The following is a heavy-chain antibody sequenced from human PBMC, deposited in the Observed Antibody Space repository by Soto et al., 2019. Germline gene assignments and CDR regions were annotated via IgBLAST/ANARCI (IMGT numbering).Heavy chain of an antibody. J-gene: IGHJ4*02. CDR1: GGSFSGYY. V-gene: IGHV4-34*01. CDR2: INHSGST. Sequence: LSLTCAVYGGSFSGYYWSWIRQPPGKGLEWIGEINHSGSTNYNPSLKSRVTISVDTSKNQFSLKLSSVTAADTAVYYCARGTRGYSSGWYDYWGQGTLVTVSS. D-gene: IGHD6-19*01. CDR3: ARGTRGYSSGWYDY.